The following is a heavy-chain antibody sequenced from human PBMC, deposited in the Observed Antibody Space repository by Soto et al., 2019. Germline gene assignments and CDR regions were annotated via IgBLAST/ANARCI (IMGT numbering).Heavy chain of an antibody. V-gene: IGHV3-23*01. J-gene: IGHJ4*02. CDR1: GFSFSTYA. CDR2: ITKNGGGT. CDR3: AKGSWKGDF. D-gene: IGHD1-1*01. Sequence: EEQLLESGGGLAQPGGSLRLSCAASGFSFSTYALHWVRQAPGKGLEWVSGITKNGGGTYYAEFVKGRFTISRDNAQNTLYLQMDSLSVEDTALYYCAKGSWKGDFWGQGTLVTVSS.